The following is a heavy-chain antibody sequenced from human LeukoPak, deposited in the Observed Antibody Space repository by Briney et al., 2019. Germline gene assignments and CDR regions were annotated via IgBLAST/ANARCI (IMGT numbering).Heavy chain of an antibody. CDR3: AREGGETVGATGEGDDAFDI. V-gene: IGHV4-39*07. CDR2: IYYSGST. CDR1: GGSISSSSYY. D-gene: IGHD1-26*01. J-gene: IGHJ3*02. Sequence: PSETLSLTCTVSGGSISSSSYYWGWIRQPPGKGLEWIGSIYYSGSTYYNPSLKSRVTISVDTSKNQFSLKLSSVTAADTAVYYCAREGGETVGATGEGDDAFDIWXQGXMVTVSS.